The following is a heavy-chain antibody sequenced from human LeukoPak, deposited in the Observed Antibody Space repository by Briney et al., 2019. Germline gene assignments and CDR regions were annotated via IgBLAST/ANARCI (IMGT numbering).Heavy chain of an antibody. CDR2: IIPIFGTA. CDR1: GGTFSSYA. Sequence: SVKVSCKASGGTFSSYAISWVRQAPGQGLEWMGRIIPIFGTANYAQKFQGRVTITTDESTSTAYMELSSLRSEGTAVYYCATSPPFRGFDYWGQGTLVTVSS. V-gene: IGHV1-69*05. CDR3: ATSPPFRGFDY. J-gene: IGHJ4*02.